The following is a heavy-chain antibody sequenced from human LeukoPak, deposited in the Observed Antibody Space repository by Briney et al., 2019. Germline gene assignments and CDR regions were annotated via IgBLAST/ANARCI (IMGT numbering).Heavy chain of an antibody. CDR3: ARGALYYYDSSGYHNWFDP. CDR1: GYTFTGYY. Sequence: ASVKVSCKASGYTFTGYYMHWVRQAPGQGLEWMGWINPNSGGTNYAQKFQGRVTMTRDTSISTAYMELSRLRSDDTAVYYCARGALYYYDSSGYHNWFDPWGQGTLVTVSS. V-gene: IGHV1-2*02. J-gene: IGHJ5*02. CDR2: INPNSGGT. D-gene: IGHD3-22*01.